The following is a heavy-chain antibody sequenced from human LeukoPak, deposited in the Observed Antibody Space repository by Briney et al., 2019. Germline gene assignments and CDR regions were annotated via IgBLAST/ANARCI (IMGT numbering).Heavy chain of an antibody. CDR1: GFTFSTYA. Sequence: PGGSLRLSCAASGFTFSTYAMIWVRQAPGKGLEWVSGISGSGDSTFYADSVKGRFTISRDNAKSALYLQMHSLRLEDTAVYYCAAGTAADFWGQGTLVTVSS. CDR3: AAGTAADF. J-gene: IGHJ4*02. V-gene: IGHV3-23*01. CDR2: ISGSGDST. D-gene: IGHD6-13*01.